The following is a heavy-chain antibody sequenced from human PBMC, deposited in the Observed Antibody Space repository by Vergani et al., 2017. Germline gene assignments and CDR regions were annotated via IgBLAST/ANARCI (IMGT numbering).Heavy chain of an antibody. CDR3: ARGLETGIAARYYYMDV. V-gene: IGHV4-59*01. J-gene: IGHJ6*03. CDR2: IYYSGST. CDR1: GGSISSYY. Sequence: QVQLQESGPGLVKPSETLSLTCTVSGGSISSYYWSWIRQPPGKGLEWIGYIYYSGSTNYNPSLKSRVTISVDTSKHQFSLKLSSVTAADTAVYYCARGLETGIAARYYYMDVWGKGTTVTVSS. D-gene: IGHD6-6*01.